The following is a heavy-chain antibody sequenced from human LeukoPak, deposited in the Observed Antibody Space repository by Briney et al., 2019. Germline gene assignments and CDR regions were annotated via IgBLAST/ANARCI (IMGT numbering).Heavy chain of an antibody. D-gene: IGHD3-9*01. CDR3: ASKGRYFDCLFDY. CDR2: IKQDGSEK. J-gene: IGHJ4*02. Sequence: GGSLRLSCAASGFTFSSYWMSWVRQAPGKGLEWLANIKQDGSEKYYVDSVKGRFTISRDNAKNSLCLQMNSLRAEDTAVYYCASKGRYFDCLFDYWGQGTLVTVSS. V-gene: IGHV3-7*01. CDR1: GFTFSSYW.